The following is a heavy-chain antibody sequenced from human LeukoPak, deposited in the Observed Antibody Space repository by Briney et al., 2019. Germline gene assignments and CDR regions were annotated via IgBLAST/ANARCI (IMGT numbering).Heavy chain of an antibody. CDR3: ARFGSGSYYKGLYYLDY. J-gene: IGHJ4*02. V-gene: IGHV3-48*03. D-gene: IGHD3-10*01. Sequence: GGSLRLSCAASGFTFSSYEMNWVRQAPGKGLEWVSYISSSGSTIYYADSVKGRFTISRDNAKSSLYLQMNSLKAEDTALYHCARFGSGSYYKGLYYLDYWGQGTLVTVSS. CDR1: GFTFSSYE. CDR2: ISSSGSTI.